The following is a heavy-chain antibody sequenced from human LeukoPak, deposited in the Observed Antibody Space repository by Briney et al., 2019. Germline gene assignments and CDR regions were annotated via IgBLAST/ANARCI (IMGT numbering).Heavy chain of an antibody. CDR1: GFTFSSYW. J-gene: IGHJ5*02. CDR2: IKQDGSEK. D-gene: IGHD5-18*01. Sequence: GSLRLSCAASGFTFSSYWMSWVRQAPGKGLEWVANIKQDGSEKYYVDSVKGRFTISRDNAKNSLYLQMNSLRAEDTAVYYCARQGGYNYALLRNWFDPWGQGTLVTVSS. V-gene: IGHV3-7*01. CDR3: ARQGGYNYALLRNWFDP.